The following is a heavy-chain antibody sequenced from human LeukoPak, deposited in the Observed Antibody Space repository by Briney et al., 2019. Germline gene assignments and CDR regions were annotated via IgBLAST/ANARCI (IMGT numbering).Heavy chain of an antibody. CDR1: GYTFTGYY. V-gene: IGHV1-8*03. J-gene: IGHJ4*02. CDR3: ARGRRITTRGYSYGLDY. D-gene: IGHD5-18*01. Sequence: ASVKVSCKASGYTFTGYYMHWVRQAPGQGLEWMGWMNPNSGNTGYAQKFQGRVTITRNTSISTAYMELSSLRSEDTAVYYCARGRRITTRGYSYGLDYWGQGTLVTVSS. CDR2: MNPNSGNT.